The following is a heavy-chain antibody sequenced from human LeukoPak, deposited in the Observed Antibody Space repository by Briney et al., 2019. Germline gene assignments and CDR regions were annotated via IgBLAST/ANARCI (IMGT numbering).Heavy chain of an antibody. CDR3: ARGVAGYGPYDY. Sequence: KPSETLSLTCTVSGDSISTYYWSWIRQPPGKGLEWTGYMYYSGSTNYNPSLKSRVTISLDTPKNQFSLRLNSVTAADTAVYYCARGVAGYGPYDYWGQGTLVTVSS. CDR1: GDSISTYY. J-gene: IGHJ4*02. V-gene: IGHV4-59*01. D-gene: IGHD5-12*01. CDR2: MYYSGST.